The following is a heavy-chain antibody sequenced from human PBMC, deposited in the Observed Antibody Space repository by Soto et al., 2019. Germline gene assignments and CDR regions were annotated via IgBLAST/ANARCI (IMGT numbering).Heavy chain of an antibody. J-gene: IGHJ6*02. V-gene: IGHV3-23*01. CDR1: GFTFSSYA. D-gene: IGHD4-17*01. CDR3: AKCYGVYYYYGMDV. Sequence: GGSLRLSCAASGFTFSSYAMSWVRQAPGKGLEWVSAISGSGGSTYYADSVKGRFTISRDNSKNTLYLQMNSLRAEDTAVYYCAKCYGVYYYYGMDVWGQGTTVTVSS. CDR2: ISGSGGST.